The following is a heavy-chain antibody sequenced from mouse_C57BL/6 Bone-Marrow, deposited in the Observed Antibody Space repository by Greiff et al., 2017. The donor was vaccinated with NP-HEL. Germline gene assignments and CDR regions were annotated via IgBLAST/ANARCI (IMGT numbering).Heavy chain of an antibody. J-gene: IGHJ4*01. Sequence: QVQLQQPGPELVKPGASVKISCKASGYAFSGSWMNWVKQRPGKGLGWIGRIYPGDGDTNYNGKFKGKATLTADKSSSTAYMQLSSLTSEDSAVYFCAREGYDYDESYAMDYWGQGTSVTVSS. V-gene: IGHV1-82*01. CDR1: GYAFSGSW. CDR3: AREGYDYDESYAMDY. D-gene: IGHD2-4*01. CDR2: IYPGDGDT.